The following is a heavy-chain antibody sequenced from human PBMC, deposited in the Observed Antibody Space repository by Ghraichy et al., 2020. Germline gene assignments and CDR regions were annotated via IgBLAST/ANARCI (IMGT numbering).Heavy chain of an antibody. CDR2: VNTNGFNT. Sequence: GGSLRLSCSASGFTFSDYIFRWVRQAPGKGLEYVSGVNTNGFNTHYADSVKGRFTNSRDNSENKLYLQMSSLRPEDTAVYYCVRQPFWSGIGDVWGKGTKVTV. D-gene: IGHD3-3*01. J-gene: IGHJ6*03. V-gene: IGHV3-64D*06. CDR1: GFTFSDYI. CDR3: VRQPFWSGIGDV.